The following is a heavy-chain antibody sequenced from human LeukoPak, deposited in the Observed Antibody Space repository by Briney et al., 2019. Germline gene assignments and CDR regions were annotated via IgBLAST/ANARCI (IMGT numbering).Heavy chain of an antibody. CDR3: TRGVTIVPDY. D-gene: IGHD2-8*01. CDR2: IKQDGSEK. V-gene: IGHV3-7*01. J-gene: IGHJ4*02. CDR1: GVTLSNYA. Sequence: GGSLRLSCVASGVTLSNYAMTWVRQAPGKGLEWVANIKQDGSEKYYVDSVKGRFTISRDNAKSSLYLQMNSLRVEDTAVYYCTRGVTIVPDYWGQGTLVTVSS.